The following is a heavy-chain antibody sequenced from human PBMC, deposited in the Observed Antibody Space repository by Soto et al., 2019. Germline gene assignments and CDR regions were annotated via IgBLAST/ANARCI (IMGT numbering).Heavy chain of an antibody. CDR2: IYTSGST. CDR3: ERDTLKNSVWGSYRPWFDP. Sequence: PSETLSLTCTVSGGSISSYYWSWIRQPAGKGLEWIGRIYTSGSTNYNPSLKSRVTMSVDTSKNQFSLKLSSVTAADTAVYYCERDTLKNSVWGSYRPWFDPWGQGTLVTVSS. J-gene: IGHJ5*02. V-gene: IGHV4-4*07. CDR1: GGSISSYY. D-gene: IGHD3-16*02.